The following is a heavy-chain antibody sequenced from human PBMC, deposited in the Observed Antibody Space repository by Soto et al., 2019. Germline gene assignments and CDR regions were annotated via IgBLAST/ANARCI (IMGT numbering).Heavy chain of an antibody. J-gene: IGHJ5*02. V-gene: IGHV4-34*01. CDR3: ARGGWFDP. Sequence: SETLSLTCAVYGGSFSGYYWSWIRQPPGKGLEWIGEINHSGSTNYNPSLKSRVTISVDTSKNQFSLKLSSVTAADTAVYYCARGGWFDPWCQGTLVTVSS. CDR2: INHSGST. CDR1: GGSFSGYY.